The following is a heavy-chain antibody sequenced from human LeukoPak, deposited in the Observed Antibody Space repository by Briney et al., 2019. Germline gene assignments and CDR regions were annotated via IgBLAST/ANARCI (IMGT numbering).Heavy chain of an antibody. CDR3: ARRRYYDYSGYFDY. CDR1: GDSVSSNTAA. V-gene: IGHV6-1*01. CDR2: TFYTSKWFN. Sequence: SQTLSLTCAISGDSVSSNTAAWNWFRQSPSRGLEWLGRTFYTSKWFNDYAVSVKSRITINPDTSKNQVSLHRNSVTPEDTAVYYCARRRYYDYSGYFDYWGQGTLVTVSS. D-gene: IGHD3-16*01. J-gene: IGHJ4*02.